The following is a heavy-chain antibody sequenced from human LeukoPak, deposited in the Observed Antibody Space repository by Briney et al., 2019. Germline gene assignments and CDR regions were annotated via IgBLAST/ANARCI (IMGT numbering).Heavy chain of an antibody. CDR1: GFTFSSYW. CDR2: IKQDGSEK. D-gene: IGHD6-6*01. J-gene: IGHJ3*02. Sequence: GGSLRLSCAASGFTFSSYWMSWVRQAPGKGLEWVANIKQDGSEKYYVDSVKGRFTISRDNSKNTLYLQMNSLRAEDTAVYYCAKQAARPRRSDAFDIWGQGTMVTVSS. CDR3: AKQAARPRRSDAFDI. V-gene: IGHV3-7*03.